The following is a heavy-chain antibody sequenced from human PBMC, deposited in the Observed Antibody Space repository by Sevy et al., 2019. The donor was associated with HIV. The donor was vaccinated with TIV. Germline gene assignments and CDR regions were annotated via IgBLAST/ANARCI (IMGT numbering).Heavy chain of an antibody. D-gene: IGHD3-10*01. J-gene: IGHJ3*02. V-gene: IGHV3-23*01. CDR2: ISGSGGST. CDR3: AKRQGSYYYGSGSPDDAFDI. CDR1: GFTFSSYA. Sequence: GGSLRLSCAASGFTFSSYAMRWVRQAPGKGLEWVSAISGSGGSTYYADSVKGRFTISRDNSKNTLYLQMNSLRAEDTAVYYCAKRQGSYYYGSGSPDDAFDIWGQGTMVTVSS.